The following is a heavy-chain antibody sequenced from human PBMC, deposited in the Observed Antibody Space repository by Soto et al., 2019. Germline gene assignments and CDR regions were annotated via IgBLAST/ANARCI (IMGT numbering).Heavy chain of an antibody. J-gene: IGHJ3*02. CDR3: ARTGVGYDFYDAFDI. CDR1: GFTFSSYW. V-gene: IGHV3-7*01. Sequence: GGSLRLSCAASGFTFSSYWMSWVRQAPGKGLEWVANIKQDGSEKYYVDSVKGRFTISRDNAKNSLYLQMNSLRAEDTAVYYCARTGVGYDFYDAFDIWGQGTMVTVSS. CDR2: IKQDGSEK. D-gene: IGHD5-12*01.